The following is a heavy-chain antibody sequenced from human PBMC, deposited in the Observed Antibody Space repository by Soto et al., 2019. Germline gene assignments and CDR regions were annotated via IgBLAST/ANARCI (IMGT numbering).Heavy chain of an antibody. D-gene: IGHD2-2*01. V-gene: IGHV1-18*04. Sequence: QIQLVQSGPEVKKPGASMKVSCKAYDFSFTSHGISWVRQAPGQGLEWMGWISLYNGNTNHAQQFQGRVSMTTDTHTSTAYMELRRLRSHDTAIYFSAIYHLELFLFVSRGQATLVTLPS. CDR1: DFSFTSHG. CDR2: ISLYNGNT. CDR3: AIYHLELFLFVS. J-gene: IGHJ4*02.